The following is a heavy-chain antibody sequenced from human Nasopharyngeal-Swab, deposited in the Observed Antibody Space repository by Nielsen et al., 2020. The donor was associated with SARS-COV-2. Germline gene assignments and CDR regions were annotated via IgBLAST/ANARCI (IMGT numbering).Heavy chain of an antibody. D-gene: IGHD3-22*01. V-gene: IGHV3-73*01. J-gene: IGHJ6*02. CDR1: GFTFSGSA. Sequence: GESLKISCAASGFTFSGSAMHWVRQASGKGLEWVGRIRSKANSYATAYAASVKGRFTISRDDSKNTAYLQMNSLKTEDTAVYYCTRHPKYYYDSSGYVYYYYGMDVWGQGTTVTVSS. CDR2: IRSKANSYAT. CDR3: TRHPKYYYDSSGYVYYYYGMDV.